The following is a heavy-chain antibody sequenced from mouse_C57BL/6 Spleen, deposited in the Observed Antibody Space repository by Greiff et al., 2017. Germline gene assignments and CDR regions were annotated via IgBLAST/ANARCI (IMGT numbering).Heavy chain of an antibody. CDR3: AREGVTTVVAHWYFDA. CDR1: GYTFTDYN. CDR2: INPNNGGT. J-gene: IGHJ1*03. V-gene: IGHV1-18*01. Sequence: VQLQQSGPELVKPGASVKIPCKASGYTFTDYNMDWVKQSHGKSLEWIGDINPNNGGTIYNQKFKGKATLTVDKSSSTAYMELRSLTSEDTAVYYCAREGVTTVVAHWYFDAWGTGTTVTVSS. D-gene: IGHD1-1*01.